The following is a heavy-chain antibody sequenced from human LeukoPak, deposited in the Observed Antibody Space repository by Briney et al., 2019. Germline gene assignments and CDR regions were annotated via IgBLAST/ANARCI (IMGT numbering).Heavy chain of an antibody. Sequence: SETLSLTCTVSGGSIGSSSYYWGWIRQPPGKGLEWIGSIYYSGNTFYNPSLKSRVTISVDTSKNQFSLKVSSVTAADTAVYYCARRDTARGYGMDVWGQGTTVTVSS. D-gene: IGHD5-18*01. CDR1: GGSIGSSSYY. CDR3: ARRDTARGYGMDV. J-gene: IGHJ6*02. CDR2: IYYSGNT. V-gene: IGHV4-39*01.